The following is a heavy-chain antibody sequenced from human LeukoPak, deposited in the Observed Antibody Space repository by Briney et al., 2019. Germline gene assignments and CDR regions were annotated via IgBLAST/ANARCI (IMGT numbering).Heavy chain of an antibody. CDR2: IKTKTDGGTT. V-gene: IGHV3-15*01. Sequence: KSGGSLRLSCAASGFSSSNGSMSWVRQAPGKGLEWVGRIKTKTDGGTTDYAAPVKGRFTISRDDSKNMLYLQMNSLKTEDTAVYYCATGRNLWYWGQGTLVTVSS. J-gene: IGHJ4*02. CDR3: ATGRNLWY. D-gene: IGHD1-7*01. CDR1: GFSSSNGS.